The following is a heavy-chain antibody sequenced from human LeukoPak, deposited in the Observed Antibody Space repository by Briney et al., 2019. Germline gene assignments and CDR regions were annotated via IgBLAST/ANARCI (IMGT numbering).Heavy chain of an antibody. J-gene: IGHJ4*02. Sequence: GGSLRLSCVASGFNFRVYSMNWVRQAPGKGLEWVSYISSSGSTIYYADSVKGRFTISRDNAKNSLYLQMNSLRAEDTAVYYCARESWVSSAYYFDYWGQGTLVTVSS. V-gene: IGHV3-48*04. CDR3: ARESWVSSAYYFDY. CDR1: GFNFRVYS. D-gene: IGHD6-13*01. CDR2: ISSSGSTI.